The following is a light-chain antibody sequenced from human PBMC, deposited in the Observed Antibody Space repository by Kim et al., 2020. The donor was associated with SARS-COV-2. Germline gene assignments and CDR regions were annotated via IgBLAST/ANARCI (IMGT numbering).Light chain of an antibody. V-gene: IGLV3-19*01. CDR3: NSRDSSGNHYV. CDR2: GKN. Sequence: ALGPTVRIKGQGGSLRSYYASWYQQKPGRAPVLVIYGKNNRPSGIPDRFSGSSSGNTASLTITGAQAEDEADYYRNSRDSSGNHYVFGTGTKVTVL. CDR1: SLRSYY. J-gene: IGLJ1*01.